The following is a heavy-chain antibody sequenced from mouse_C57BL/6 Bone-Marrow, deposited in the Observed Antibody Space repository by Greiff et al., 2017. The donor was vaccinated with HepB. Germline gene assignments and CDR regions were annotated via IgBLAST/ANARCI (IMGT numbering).Heavy chain of an antibody. J-gene: IGHJ3*01. Sequence: EVQLVESGGGLVQPKGSLKLSCAASGFSFNTYAMNWVRQAPGKGLEWVARIRSKSNNYATYYADSVKDRFPISRDDSESMLYLQMNNLKTEDTAMYYCVRHKSGYYRPWFAYWGQGTLVTVSA. CDR2: IRSKSNNYAT. D-gene: IGHD2-3*01. CDR1: GFSFNTYA. V-gene: IGHV10-1*01. CDR3: VRHKSGYYRPWFAY.